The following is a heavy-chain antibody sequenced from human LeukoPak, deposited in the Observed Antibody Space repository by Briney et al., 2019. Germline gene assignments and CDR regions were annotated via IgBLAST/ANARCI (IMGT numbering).Heavy chain of an antibody. Sequence: GGSLRLSCAASGFTFSSYAMSWVRQAPGKGLEWVSATSGSGGSTYYADSVKGRFTISRDNSKNTLYLQMNSLRAEDTAVYYCAKAKTGGGIAAAGLLDYWGQGTLVTVSS. V-gene: IGHV3-23*01. J-gene: IGHJ4*02. CDR3: AKAKTGGGIAAAGLLDY. CDR2: TSGSGGST. CDR1: GFTFSSYA. D-gene: IGHD6-13*01.